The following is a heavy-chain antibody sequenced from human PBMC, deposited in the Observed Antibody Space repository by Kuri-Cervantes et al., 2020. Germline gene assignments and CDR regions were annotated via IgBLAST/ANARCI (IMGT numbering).Heavy chain of an antibody. J-gene: IGHJ5*02. CDR2: IYTSGST. D-gene: IGHD2-2*01. CDR3: ARVASFNWFDP. CDR1: GGSISSYY. Sequence: SETLSLTCTVSGGSISSYYWSWIRQPAGKGLEWIGRIYTSGSTNYNPSLKSRVTISVDKSKNQFSLKLSSVTAADTAVYYCARVASFNWFDPWGQGTLVTVSS. V-gene: IGHV4-4*07.